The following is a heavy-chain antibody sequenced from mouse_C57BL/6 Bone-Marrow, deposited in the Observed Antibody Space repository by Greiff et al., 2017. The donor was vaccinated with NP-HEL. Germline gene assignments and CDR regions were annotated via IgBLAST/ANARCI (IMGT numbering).Heavy chain of an antibody. J-gene: IGHJ3*01. D-gene: IGHD2-12*01. CDR3: ARMIRRAWFAY. V-gene: IGHV1-54*01. CDR2: INPGSGGT. CDR1: GYAFTNYL. Sequence: VQLQQSGAELVRPGTSVKVSCKASGYAFTNYLIEWVKQRPGQGLEWIGVINPGSGGTNYNEKFKGKATLTADKSSSTAYMQLSSLTSEDSAVYFCARMIRRAWFAYWGQGTLVTVSA.